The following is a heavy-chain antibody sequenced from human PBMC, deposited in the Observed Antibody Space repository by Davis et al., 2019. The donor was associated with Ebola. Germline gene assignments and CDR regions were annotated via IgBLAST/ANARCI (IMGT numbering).Heavy chain of an antibody. CDR1: GFTVSSNY. V-gene: IGHV3-53*04. D-gene: IGHD3-3*01. CDR3: AKDRSRFLEWLLYYGMDV. J-gene: IGHJ6*02. CDR2: IYSGGST. Sequence: GGSLRLSCAASGFTVSSNYMSWVRQAPGKGLEWVSVIYSGGSTYYADSVKGRFTISRHNSKNTLYLQMNSLRAEDTAVYYCAKDRSRFLEWLLYYGMDVWGQGTTVTVSS.